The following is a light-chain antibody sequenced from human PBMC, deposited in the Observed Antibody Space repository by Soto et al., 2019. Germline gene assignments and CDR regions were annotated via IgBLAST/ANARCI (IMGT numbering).Light chain of an antibody. CDR2: GNS. CDR3: QSYDSSLSGWV. Sequence: QSVLTQPPSVSGAPGQRVTISCTGSSSNIGAGYDVHWYQQLPGTAPKLLLYGNSNRPSGVPHRLSGSKSGTSASLAITGLQAEDDADYSCQSYDSSLSGWVFGGGTKLTVL. V-gene: IGLV1-40*01. J-gene: IGLJ3*02. CDR1: SSNIGAGYD.